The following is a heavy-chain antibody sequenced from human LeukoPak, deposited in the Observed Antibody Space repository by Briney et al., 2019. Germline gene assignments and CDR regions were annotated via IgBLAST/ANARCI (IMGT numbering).Heavy chain of an antibody. Sequence: ASVKVSCTASGYTFTDYYMHWVRLAPGQGLEWMGWVIPSSGGTTYAEKFQDRVAMTRDTSISTAYMELTRLTSDDTAVYYCAPFNHDQNMFDQWGQGTLVTVSS. V-gene: IGHV1-2*02. CDR1: GYTFTDYY. CDR2: VIPSSGGT. D-gene: IGHD2/OR15-2a*01. J-gene: IGHJ4*02. CDR3: APFNHDQNMFDQ.